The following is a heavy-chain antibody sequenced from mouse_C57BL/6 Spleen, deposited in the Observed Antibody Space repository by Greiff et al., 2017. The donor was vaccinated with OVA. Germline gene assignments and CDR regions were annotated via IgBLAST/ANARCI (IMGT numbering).Heavy chain of an antibody. D-gene: IGHD2-2*01. Sequence: QVQLQQSGPELVKPGASVKISCKASGYAFSSSWMNWVKQRPGKGLEWIGRIYPGDGDTNYNGKFKGKATLTADKSSSTAYMQLSSLTSEDSAVYFCARWGMGLRAMDYWGQGTSVTVSS. V-gene: IGHV1-82*01. CDR3: ARWGMGLRAMDY. CDR1: GYAFSSSW. CDR2: IYPGDGDT. J-gene: IGHJ4*01.